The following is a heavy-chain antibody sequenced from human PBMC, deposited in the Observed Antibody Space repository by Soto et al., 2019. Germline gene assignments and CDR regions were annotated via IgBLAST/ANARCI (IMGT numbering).Heavy chain of an antibody. V-gene: IGHV3-11*01. CDR3: ARAERGGFYQLYVGGYFDY. CDR1: GITFSDYY. J-gene: IGHJ4*02. D-gene: IGHD2-2*01. Sequence: QVQLVESGGGLVKPGGSLRLSCAASGITFSDYYMSWIRQAPGTGLDWVSYISSSGSTIYYADSVKGRFTISRDNAKNSLYLQMNSLRAEDTAVYYCARAERGGFYQLYVGGYFDYWGQGTLVTVSS. CDR2: ISSSGSTI.